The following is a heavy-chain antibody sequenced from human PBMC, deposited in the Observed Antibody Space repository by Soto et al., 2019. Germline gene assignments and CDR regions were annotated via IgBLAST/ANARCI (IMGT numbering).Heavy chain of an antibody. CDR2: VIPIFGTA. CDR3: XXGVVPASNEEYYFDY. V-gene: IGHV1-69*01. Sequence: QVQLVQSGAEVKKPGSSVKVSCKASGDTFSSYAISWVRQAPGQGLEWMGGVIPIFGTANYAQKFQGRVTITADXXXXXXXXXXXXXXXXXXXXXXXXXGVVPASNEEYYFDYWGQGTLVTVSS. D-gene: IGHD2-2*01. CDR1: GDTFSSYA. J-gene: IGHJ4*02.